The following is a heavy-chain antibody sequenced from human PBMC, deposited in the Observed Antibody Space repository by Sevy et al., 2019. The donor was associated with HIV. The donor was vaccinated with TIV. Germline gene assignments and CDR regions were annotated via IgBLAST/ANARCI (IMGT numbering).Heavy chain of an antibody. Sequence: GGSLRLSCVASGFTFDTYWMQWVRQAPGQGLEWVAVISYDGSNKYYADSVKGRFTISRDNSKNTLYLQMNSLRAEDTAVYYCARDRNPYYDSSGYYSPHYYYGMDVWGQGTTVTVSS. CDR2: ISYDGSNK. D-gene: IGHD3-22*01. CDR3: ARDRNPYYDSSGYYSPHYYYGMDV. J-gene: IGHJ6*02. V-gene: IGHV3-30-3*01. CDR1: GFTFDTYW.